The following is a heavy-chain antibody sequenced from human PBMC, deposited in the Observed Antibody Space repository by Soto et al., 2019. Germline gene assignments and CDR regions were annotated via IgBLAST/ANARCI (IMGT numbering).Heavy chain of an antibody. CDR3: SGCSGGACHQNYGMDV. J-gene: IGHJ6*02. Sequence: EVHLVESGGGLVKPGGSLKPSWAFSGFTFTVCTRIGSRRAQGKGREWFSPISPSTSHIYYADSVKGRFTISRDNAKNSLFLQMNSLRAEDTAVYYCSGCSGGACHQNYGMDVWGQGTTVTVSS. CDR1: GFTFTVCT. V-gene: IGHV3-21*01. CDR2: ISPSTSHI. D-gene: IGHD2-15*01.